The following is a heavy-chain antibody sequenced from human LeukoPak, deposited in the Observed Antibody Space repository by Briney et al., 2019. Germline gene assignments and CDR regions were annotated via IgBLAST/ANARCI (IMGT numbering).Heavy chain of an antibody. J-gene: IGHJ5*02. V-gene: IGHV1-2*02. D-gene: IGHD6-19*01. Sequence: WASVKVSCKASGYTFTGYYMHWVRQAPGQGLEWVGWINPNSGGTNYAQKFQGRVTMTRDTSISTAYMELSRLRSDDTAVYYCARALPRVSGWRLEWFDPWGQGTLVTVSS. CDR1: GYTFTGYY. CDR2: INPNSGGT. CDR3: ARALPRVSGWRLEWFDP.